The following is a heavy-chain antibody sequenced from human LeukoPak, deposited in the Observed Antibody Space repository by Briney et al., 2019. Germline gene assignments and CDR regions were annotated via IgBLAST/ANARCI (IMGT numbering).Heavy chain of an antibody. D-gene: IGHD4-17*01. Sequence: PGGSLRLSCAASGFTFSSYSMNWVRQAPGKGLEWVSYISSSSSTIYYADSEKGRFTISRDNAKNSLYLQMNSLRAEDTAVYYCARVGDYGYYYYGMDVWGQGTTVTVSS. CDR3: ARVGDYGYYYYGMDV. J-gene: IGHJ6*02. CDR2: ISSSSSTI. V-gene: IGHV3-48*04. CDR1: GFTFSSYS.